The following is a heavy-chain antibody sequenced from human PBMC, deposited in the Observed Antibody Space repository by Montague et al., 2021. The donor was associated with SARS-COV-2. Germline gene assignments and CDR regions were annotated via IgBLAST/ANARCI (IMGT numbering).Heavy chain of an antibody. D-gene: IGHD3-10*01. CDR3: LNYHGSGSYGDF. V-gene: IGHV3-23*01. CDR2: ISASGVRT. Sequence: SLRLSCAASGFTFSTYAMTWVRQAPGKGLEWVSSISASGVRTHCPDPVKGRFTISRDNSKNTLYLQMSSLRAEDTAVYFCLNYHGSGSYGDFWGQGTLVTVSP. CDR1: GFTFSTYA. J-gene: IGHJ4*02.